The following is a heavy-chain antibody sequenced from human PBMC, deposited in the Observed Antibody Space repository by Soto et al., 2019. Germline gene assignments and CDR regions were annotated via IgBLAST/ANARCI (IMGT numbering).Heavy chain of an antibody. Sequence: GASVKVSCKASGYTFTSYGISWVRQAPGQGLEWMGWISAYNGNTNYAQKLQGRVTMTTDTSTSTAYMELRSLRSDDTAVYYCARGYYDFWSGYSPYYFAYWGQGTLVPVSS. V-gene: IGHV1-18*01. J-gene: IGHJ4*02. CDR3: ARGYYDFWSGYSPYYFAY. CDR2: ISAYNGNT. D-gene: IGHD3-3*01. CDR1: GYTFTSYG.